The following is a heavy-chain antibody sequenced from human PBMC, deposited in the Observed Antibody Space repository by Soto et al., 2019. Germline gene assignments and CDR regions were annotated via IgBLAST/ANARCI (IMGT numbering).Heavy chain of an antibody. Sequence: PSETLSLTCAVYGGSFSGYYWSWIRQPPGKGLEWIGEINHSGSTNYNPSLKSRVTISVDTSKNQFSLNLTAAIAADTAVYYCTREDDGMDVWGQGTTVTVSS. V-gene: IGHV4-34*01. CDR3: TREDDGMDV. CDR1: GGSFSGYY. CDR2: INHSGST. J-gene: IGHJ6*02.